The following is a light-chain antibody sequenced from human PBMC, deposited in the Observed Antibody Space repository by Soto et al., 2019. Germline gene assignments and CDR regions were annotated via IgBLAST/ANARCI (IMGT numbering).Light chain of an antibody. CDR2: DAS. V-gene: IGKV3-11*01. Sequence: EIVLTQSPATLSLSPGDRATLSCRASQSVGSYLGWYQQRPGQAPRLLIYDASNRATGIPARFSGSGSGTYFTLTISSLEPEDFAVYYFQQLSDSPSTFRRGTKVEIK. J-gene: IGKJ4*01. CDR3: QQLSDSPST. CDR1: QSVGSY.